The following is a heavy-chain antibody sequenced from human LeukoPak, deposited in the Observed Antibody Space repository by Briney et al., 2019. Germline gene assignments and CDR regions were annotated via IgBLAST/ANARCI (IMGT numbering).Heavy chain of an antibody. V-gene: IGHV3-23*01. CDR3: ARGPSGYHNT. CDR2: ISGSGGST. J-gene: IGHJ4*02. CDR1: GFTFSSYG. D-gene: IGHD5-12*01. Sequence: HPGGTLRLSCAAPGFTFSSYGMSWVRQPQGKGLEWVSAISGSGGSTYYADSVKGRFTIYRDNSKNTRYLQMNSLRAEDTAVYYCARGPSGYHNTGGQGTLVTVSS.